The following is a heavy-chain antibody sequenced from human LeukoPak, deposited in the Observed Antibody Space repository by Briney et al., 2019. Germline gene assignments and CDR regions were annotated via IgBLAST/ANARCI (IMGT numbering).Heavy chain of an antibody. CDR2: FDPKDGET. Sequence: ASVKVSCKVSGYSLTEFSMHWVRQPPGEGLEWMASFDPKDGETLYAENFQGRVTLTEDTSTDTAYMELSSLTSEDTAVYFCAAVIKQRADWYFDLWGRGTLVTVSS. D-gene: IGHD3-22*01. CDR3: AAVIKQRADWYFDL. J-gene: IGHJ2*01. CDR1: GYSLTEFS. V-gene: IGHV1-24*01.